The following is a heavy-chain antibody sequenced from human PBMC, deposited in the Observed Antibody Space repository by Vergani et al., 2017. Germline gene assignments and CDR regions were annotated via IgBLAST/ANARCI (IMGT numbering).Heavy chain of an antibody. CDR2: IYYSGST. D-gene: IGHD3-3*01. CDR1: GGSISSYY. Sequence: QVQLQESGPGLVKPSETLSLTCTVSGGSISSYYWSWIRQPPGKGLEWIGYIYYSGSTNYTPSLKSRVTISVDTSKNQFSLKLSSVTAADTAVYYCARGPTYYDFWSGLGTNWFDPWGQGTLVTVSS. CDR3: ARGPTYYDFWSGLGTNWFDP. J-gene: IGHJ5*02. V-gene: IGHV4-59*01.